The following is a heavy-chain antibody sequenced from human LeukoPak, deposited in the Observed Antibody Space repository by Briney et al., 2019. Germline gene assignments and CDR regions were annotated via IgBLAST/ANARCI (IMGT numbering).Heavy chain of an antibody. D-gene: IGHD4-11*01. Sequence: PSQTLSLTCNVSGASISSGDYYWSWLRQHPGKSLEWIGYLYFSGSTYYNPSLKSRVSMSVDTAKNRFSLRQTSVTAADTAVYYCARLRLQYIFDYWGQGTLVAVSS. CDR2: LYFSGST. CDR1: GASISSGDYY. J-gene: IGHJ4*02. CDR3: ARLRLQYIFDY. V-gene: IGHV4-31*03.